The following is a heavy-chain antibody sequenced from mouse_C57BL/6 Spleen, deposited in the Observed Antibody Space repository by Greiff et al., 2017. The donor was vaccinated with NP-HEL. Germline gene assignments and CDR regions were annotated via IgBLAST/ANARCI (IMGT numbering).Heavy chain of an antibody. CDR3: ARRGFQGLYYAMDY. V-gene: IGHV5-9*01. D-gene: IGHD1-1*02. Sequence: EVQRVESGGGLVKPGGSLKLSCAASGFTFSSYTMSWVRQTPEKRLEWVATISGGGGNTYYPDSVKGRFTISRDNAKNTLYLQMSSLRSEDTALYYCARRGFQGLYYAMDYWGQGTSVTVSS. J-gene: IGHJ4*01. CDR1: GFTFSSYT. CDR2: ISGGGGNT.